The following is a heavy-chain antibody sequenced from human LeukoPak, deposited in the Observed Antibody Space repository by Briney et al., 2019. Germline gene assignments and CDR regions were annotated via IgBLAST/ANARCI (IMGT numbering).Heavy chain of an antibody. CDR3: ARGPPTSGYSYGSGYYFDY. D-gene: IGHD5-18*01. V-gene: IGHV1-2*04. Sequence: ASVKVSCKASGYTFTGYYMHWVRQAPGQGLKWMGWIKPNSGGTNYAQKFQGWVTMTRDTSISTAYMELSRLRSDDTAVYYCARGPPTSGYSYGSGYYFDYWGQGTLVTVSS. CDR1: GYTFTGYY. J-gene: IGHJ4*02. CDR2: IKPNSGGT.